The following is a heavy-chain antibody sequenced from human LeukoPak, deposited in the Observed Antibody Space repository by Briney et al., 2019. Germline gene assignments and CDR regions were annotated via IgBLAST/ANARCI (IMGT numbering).Heavy chain of an antibody. Sequence: GGSLRLSCAASGFTFSSYEMNWVRQAPGKGLEWVSYISSRGTTIYYADSVKGRFTISRDNAKNSLYLQMNSLRAEDTAVYYCARGLYASGNYGIAYWGQGILVTVSS. CDR3: ARGLYASGNYGIAY. CDR1: GFTFSSYE. J-gene: IGHJ4*02. D-gene: IGHD3-10*01. CDR2: ISSRGTTI. V-gene: IGHV3-48*03.